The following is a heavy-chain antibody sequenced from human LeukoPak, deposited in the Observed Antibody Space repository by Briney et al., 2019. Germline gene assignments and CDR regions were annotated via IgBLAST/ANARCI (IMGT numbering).Heavy chain of an antibody. D-gene: IGHD4-23*01. V-gene: IGHV4-30-4*01. CDR1: GGSISSGDYY. CDR2: IYYSGGT. J-gene: IGHJ4*02. CDR3: ARDRGGGEYYFDY. Sequence: SETLSLTCTVSGGSISSGDYYWSWIRQPPGKGLEWLGYIYYSGGTYYNPSLKSRVTISVDTSKNQFSLKLSSVTAADTAVYYCARDRGGGEYYFDYWGQGTLVTVSS.